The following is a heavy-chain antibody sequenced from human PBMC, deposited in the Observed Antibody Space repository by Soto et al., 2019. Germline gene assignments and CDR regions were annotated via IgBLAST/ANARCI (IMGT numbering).Heavy chain of an antibody. D-gene: IGHD3-16*01. CDR2: ISGSGGST. J-gene: IGHJ4*02. CDR1: GFTFSSYA. V-gene: IGHV3-23*01. Sequence: EVQLLESGGGLVQPGGSLRLSCAASGFTFSSYAMSWVRQAPGKGLEWVSAISGSGGSTYYADSVKGRFTISRDSSKNTLYLQMNSLRAEYTAVYYCAKDRAFGGPLDYWGQGTLVTVSS. CDR3: AKDRAFGGPLDY.